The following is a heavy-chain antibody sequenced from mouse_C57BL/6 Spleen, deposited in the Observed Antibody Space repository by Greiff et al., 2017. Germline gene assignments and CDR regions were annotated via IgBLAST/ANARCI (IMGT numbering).Heavy chain of an antibody. J-gene: IGHJ2*01. CDR1: GYTFTDYY. CDR3: ARNYDYDNGFDY. D-gene: IGHD2-4*01. V-gene: IGHV1-19*01. Sequence: VQLQQSGPVLVKPGASVKMSCKASGYTFTDYYMNCVKQSHGKSLEWIGVITPYNGGTSYNQKFKGKDTLTVDKSSSTAYMELNSLTSEDSAVYYCARNYDYDNGFDYWGQGTTLTVSS. CDR2: ITPYNGGT.